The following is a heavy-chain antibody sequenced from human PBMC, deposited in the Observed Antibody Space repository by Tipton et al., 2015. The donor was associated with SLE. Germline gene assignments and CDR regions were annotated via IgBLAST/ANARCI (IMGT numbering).Heavy chain of an antibody. J-gene: IGHJ6*04. CDR2: IYYSGST. D-gene: IGHD3-9*01. V-gene: IGHV4-39*01. CDR1: GGSISSSSYY. Sequence: LRLSCTVSGGSISSSSYYWGWIRQPPGKGLEWIGNIYYSGSTYYNPSLKSRVTISVDTSKNQFSLKLSSVTAADTAVYYCARLGTIVQWDVWGKGTTVTVSS. CDR3: ARLGTIVQWDV.